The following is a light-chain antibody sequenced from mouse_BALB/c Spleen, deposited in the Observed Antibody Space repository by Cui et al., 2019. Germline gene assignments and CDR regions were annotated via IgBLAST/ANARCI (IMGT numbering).Light chain of an antibody. Sequence: QIVLSQSSAILSASPGDKVTMTCRASSSVSYMHWYQQKPGSPPKPWIYATSNLASGVPARFSGSGSGTAYTLNISRMEAEDTATYFCQQWSSNPPTFGAGTKLELK. CDR2: ATS. V-gene: IGKV4-72*01. CDR3: QQWSSNPPT. J-gene: IGKJ5*01. CDR1: SSVSY.